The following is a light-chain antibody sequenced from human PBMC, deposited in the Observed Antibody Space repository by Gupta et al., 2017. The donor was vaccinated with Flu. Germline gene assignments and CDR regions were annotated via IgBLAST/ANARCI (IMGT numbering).Light chain of an antibody. V-gene: IGKV1-39*01. CDR3: QQSQSSWLT. Sequence: DIQVTRSPSSLSASVGDRVTITCRTTEIINTYLNWYQQKPGKAPKLLIYVASHLQSGVPSRFRGSGSGTDFTLTISNIQLEDFATYYCQQSQSSWLTFGGGTKVEI. CDR2: VAS. J-gene: IGKJ4*01. CDR1: EIINTY.